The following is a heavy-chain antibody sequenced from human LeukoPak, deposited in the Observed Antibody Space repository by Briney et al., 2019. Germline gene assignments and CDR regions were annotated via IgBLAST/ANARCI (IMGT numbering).Heavy chain of an antibody. CDR3: AKDSISIYSSSWYGSFDY. D-gene: IGHD6-13*01. CDR2: ISGSGGST. Sequence: GGSLRLSCAASGFTFSSYAMSWVRQAPGKGLEWVSAISGSGGSTYYADSVKGRFTISGDNSKNTLYLQMNSLRAEDTAVYYCAKDSISIYSSSWYGSFDYWGQGTLVTVSS. CDR1: GFTFSSYA. J-gene: IGHJ4*02. V-gene: IGHV3-23*01.